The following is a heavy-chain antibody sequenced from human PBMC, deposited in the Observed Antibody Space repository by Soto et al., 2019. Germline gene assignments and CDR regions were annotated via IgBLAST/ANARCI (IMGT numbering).Heavy chain of an antibody. D-gene: IGHD2-2*01. V-gene: IGHV1-2*04. Sequence: QVQLVQSGAEVKKPGASVKVSCKASGYTFTGYYMHWVRQAPGQGLEWMGWINPNSGGTNYVQKFQGWVTMTRDTSISTAYMELSRLRSDDTAVYYCARGGGAPVVVPAALDYWGQGTLVTVSS. CDR1: GYTFTGYY. CDR2: INPNSGGT. CDR3: ARGGGAPVVVPAALDY. J-gene: IGHJ4*02.